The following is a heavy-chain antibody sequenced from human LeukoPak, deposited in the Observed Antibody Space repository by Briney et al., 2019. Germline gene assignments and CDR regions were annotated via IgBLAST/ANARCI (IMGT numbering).Heavy chain of an antibody. CDR2: ISGSGGST. D-gene: IGHD2-15*01. J-gene: IGHJ5*02. V-gene: IGHV3-23*01. CDR1: GFTFSSYA. Sequence: GGSLRLSCAASGFTFSSYAMSWVRQAPGKGLEWVSAISGSGGSTYYADSVKGRFTISRDNSKNSLYLQMNSLRAEDTALYYCAKDALYCSGGSCYWGWFDPWGQGTLVTVSS. CDR3: AKDALYCSGGSCYWGWFDP.